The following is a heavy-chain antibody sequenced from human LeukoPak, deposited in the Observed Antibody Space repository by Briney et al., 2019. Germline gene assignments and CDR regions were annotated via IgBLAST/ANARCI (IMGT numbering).Heavy chain of an antibody. V-gene: IGHV1-2*06. Sequence: ASVKVSCKTSGYTFIDYWIHWVRQAPGQGLEWMGRININSGGINYAQKFQGRVTMTRATSISTAYMELSRLRFDDTAVYYCARDRDGEVGTMDYWGQGTLVPVSS. J-gene: IGHJ4*02. CDR1: GYTFIDYW. CDR3: ARDRDGEVGTMDY. D-gene: IGHD3-10*01. CDR2: ININSGGI.